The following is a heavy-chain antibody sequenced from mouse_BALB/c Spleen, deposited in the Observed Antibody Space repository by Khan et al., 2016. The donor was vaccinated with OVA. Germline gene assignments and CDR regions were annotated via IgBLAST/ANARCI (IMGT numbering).Heavy chain of an antibody. CDR1: GFNIKDYY. Sequence: VRLQQSGAELVRPGALVKLSCKASGFNIKDYYIHWVKQRAEQGLEWIGWIDPENGKSIYDPKFQGKATVTADTSSNTAYLQLSSQTSEDTAVYYCARSGYFAWFGYWGQGTLVTVSA. CDR2: IDPENGKS. J-gene: IGHJ3*01. V-gene: IGHV14-1*02. CDR3: ARSGYFAWFGY.